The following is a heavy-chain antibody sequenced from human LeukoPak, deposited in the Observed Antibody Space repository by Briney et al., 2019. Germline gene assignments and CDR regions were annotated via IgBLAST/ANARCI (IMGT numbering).Heavy chain of an antibody. CDR1: GGSISSSSYY. J-gene: IGHJ3*02. CDR2: IYYSGST. D-gene: IGHD2-15*01. Sequence: TSETLSLTCTVSGGSISSSSYYWGWIRQPPGKGLEWFGCIYYSGSTYYNPSLKSRVTISVYTSKNQFSLKLSSVTAADTAVYYCARPYSSLARSAFDIWGQGTMVTVSS. CDR3: ARPYSSLARSAFDI. V-gene: IGHV4-39*01.